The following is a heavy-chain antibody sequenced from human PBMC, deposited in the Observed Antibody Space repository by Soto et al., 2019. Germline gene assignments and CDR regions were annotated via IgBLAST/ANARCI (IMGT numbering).Heavy chain of an antibody. CDR1: GGSISSYD. CDR2: IYDRGNT. V-gene: IGHV4-59*08. J-gene: IGHJ4*02. CDR3: AGSRITATRSDY. D-gene: IGHD1-20*01. Sequence: SETLSLTCSVSGGSISSYDWTWIRQPPGKGLEWIGYIYDRGNTNYNPSLQSRVTISVDTSKNQFSLHLSSVTDADTAVYYCAGSRITATRSDYWGQGTLVTVSS.